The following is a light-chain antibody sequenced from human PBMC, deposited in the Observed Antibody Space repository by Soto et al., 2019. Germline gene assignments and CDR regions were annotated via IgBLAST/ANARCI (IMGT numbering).Light chain of an antibody. V-gene: IGLV2-14*01. CDR1: SSDVGAYNC. CDR2: DVS. J-gene: IGLJ1*01. Sequence: QSALTQPASVSGSPGQSIAISCTGTSSDVGAYNCVSWYQQHPGKAPKLMIYDVSNRPSGVSNRFSGSKSGNTASLTISGLQAEDEADYYCSSYTSSSTPWVFGTGTKVTVL. CDR3: SSYTSSSTPWV.